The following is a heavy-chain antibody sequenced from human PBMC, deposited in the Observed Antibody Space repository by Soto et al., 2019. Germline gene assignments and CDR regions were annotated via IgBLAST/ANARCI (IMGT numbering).Heavy chain of an antibody. Sequence: SETLSLTCTVSGGSISSYYWSWIRQPPGKGLEWIGYIYYSGSTNYNPSLKSRVTISVDTSKNQFSLKLSSVTAADTAVYYCARLSPIFYISRGWYVDYWGQGTLVTVSS. D-gene: IGHD6-19*01. CDR1: GGSISSYY. CDR2: IYYSGST. CDR3: ARLSPIFYISRGWYVDY. V-gene: IGHV4-59*08. J-gene: IGHJ4*02.